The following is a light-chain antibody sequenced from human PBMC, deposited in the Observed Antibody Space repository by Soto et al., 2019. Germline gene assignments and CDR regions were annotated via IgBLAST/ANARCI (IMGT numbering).Light chain of an antibody. V-gene: IGKV1-27*01. CDR1: QGIANY. CDR3: QRYNNGRT. Sequence: IQITQLPSALPAPVGARVSLTFRASQGIANYLVWYQQKPGKPPKLLIYAASTLQPGVPSRFSGSGSGTDFTLNINSLQPEDIATYYCQRYNNGRTFGQGTKVDIK. CDR2: AAS. J-gene: IGKJ1*01.